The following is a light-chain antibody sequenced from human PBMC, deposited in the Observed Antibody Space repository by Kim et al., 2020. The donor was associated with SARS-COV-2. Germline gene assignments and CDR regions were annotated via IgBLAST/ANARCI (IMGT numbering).Light chain of an antibody. CDR3: QQTYSNPWT. V-gene: IGKV1-39*01. CDR1: QAISNY. CDR2: AAS. Sequence: ASVGDRVTITCRASQAISNYLNWYQQRPGKAPRFVISAASSLQSGVPSRFSVSGSGTEFVLSINSLQPEDFATYYCQQTYSNPWTFGRGTKVDIK. J-gene: IGKJ1*01.